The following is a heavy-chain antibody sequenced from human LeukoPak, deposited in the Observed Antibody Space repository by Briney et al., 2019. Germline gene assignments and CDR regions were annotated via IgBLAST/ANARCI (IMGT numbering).Heavy chain of an antibody. Sequence: GGSLRLSCAASGFTFSTYAMSWVRQIPGKGLEWVSGISGSGGTTYYADSVKGRFTISRDNSKITLYLQMNSLRAEDTAVYYCAKVRANRFASFDYWGQGTLVTVSS. V-gene: IGHV3-23*01. CDR3: AKVRANRFASFDY. CDR1: GFTFSTYA. J-gene: IGHJ4*02. D-gene: IGHD1/OR15-1a*01. CDR2: ISGSGGTT.